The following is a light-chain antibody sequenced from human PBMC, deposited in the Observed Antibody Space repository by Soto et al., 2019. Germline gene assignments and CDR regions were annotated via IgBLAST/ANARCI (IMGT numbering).Light chain of an antibody. V-gene: IGKV3-15*01. CDR1: QSVSSN. CDR2: GAS. Sequence: EIVMTQSPATLSVSPGERATLSCRASQSVSSNLAWYQQKPGQAPRLLIYGASTRATGIPARFSGSGSGTEFTLTLSSLQSEEFAVYYCQRYNNWPRTFGQGTKVEIK. CDR3: QRYNNWPRT. J-gene: IGKJ1*01.